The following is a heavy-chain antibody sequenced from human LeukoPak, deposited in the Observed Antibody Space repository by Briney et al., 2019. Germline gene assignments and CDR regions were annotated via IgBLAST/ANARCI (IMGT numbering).Heavy chain of an antibody. Sequence: GGSLRLSCAASGFTFSSYAMSWVRQAPGKGLEWVSAISGSGGSTYYADSVKGRFTISRDNSKNTLYLQMNSLRAEDTAVYYCAKDRYYDSSGVNWFDPWGQGTLVTVSS. CDR1: GFTFSSYA. V-gene: IGHV3-23*01. CDR2: ISGSGGST. J-gene: IGHJ5*02. CDR3: AKDRYYDSSGVNWFDP. D-gene: IGHD3-22*01.